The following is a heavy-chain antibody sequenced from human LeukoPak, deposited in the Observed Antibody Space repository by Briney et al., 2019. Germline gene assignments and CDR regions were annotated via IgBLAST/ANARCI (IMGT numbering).Heavy chain of an antibody. V-gene: IGHV3-64*04. Sequence: GGSLRLSCSASGFTFSSYAMHWVRQAPGKGLEYVSAISSNGGSRYYADSVKGRFTISRDNSKNTLYLQMNSLRAEDTAVYYCARGVITYYYDSSGLTFDYWGQGTLVTVSS. CDR2: ISSNGGSR. CDR3: ARGVITYYYDSSGLTFDY. CDR1: GFTFSSYA. D-gene: IGHD3-22*01. J-gene: IGHJ4*02.